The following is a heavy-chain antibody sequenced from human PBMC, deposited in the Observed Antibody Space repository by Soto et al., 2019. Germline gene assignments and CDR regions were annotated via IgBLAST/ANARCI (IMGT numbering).Heavy chain of an antibody. Sequence: EVQVLDSGGGLVQPGGSLRLSCAASGFTFSDFVMGWVRQAPGKGLELVSAISGPGGSTYYSESVKGRFTISRDNSEKTVYLQMNNVTAKDTALYHCAKSSRGDGYKNAFDVWGLGTMVTVAS. D-gene: IGHD5-12*01. V-gene: IGHV3-23*01. J-gene: IGHJ3*01. CDR3: AKSSRGDGYKNAFDV. CDR2: ISGPGGST. CDR1: GFTFSDFV.